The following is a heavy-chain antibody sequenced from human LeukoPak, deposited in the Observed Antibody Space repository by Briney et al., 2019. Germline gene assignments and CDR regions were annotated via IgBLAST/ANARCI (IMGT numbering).Heavy chain of an antibody. J-gene: IGHJ5*02. D-gene: IGHD2-21*02. CDR2: INPNSGGT. V-gene: IGHV1-2*02. CDR1: GYTFTGYH. Sequence: ASVKVSCKASGYTFTGYHMHWVRQAPGQGLEWMGWINPNSGGTNYAQKLQGRVTMTRDTSISTAYMELSSLRSDDTVVYYCGLVTSGNWWFDPWGQGTLVTVSS. CDR3: GLVTSGNWWFDP.